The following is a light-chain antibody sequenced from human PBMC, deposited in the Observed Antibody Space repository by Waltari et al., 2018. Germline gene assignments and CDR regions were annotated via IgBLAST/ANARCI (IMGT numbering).Light chain of an antibody. CDR2: DVS. J-gene: IGLJ2*01. CDR3: NSYTRANTRV. CDR1: SSDVGAFNY. V-gene: IGLV2-14*03. Sequence: QSALTQPASVSGSPGPSITISCTGTSSDVGAFNYVSWYQQYPGKAPKLMIFDVSNRPSGVSNRFSGSKSGNTASLTISGLQAEDEADYYCNSYTRANTRVFGGGTKLTVL.